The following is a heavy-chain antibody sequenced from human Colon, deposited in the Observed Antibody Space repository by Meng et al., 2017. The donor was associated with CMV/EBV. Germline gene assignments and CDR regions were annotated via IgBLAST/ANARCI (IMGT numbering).Heavy chain of an antibody. Sequence: HLGVAGGGLVQPGGSLRLSCAASGFTFSTYWMHWVRQGPGKGPVWLSRISGDGGMTSYADSVKGRFTISRDNAKNTLYLQMNSLRVEDTAVYYCARGVGESLGWEMGYWGQGTLVTVSS. CDR3: ARGVGESLGWEMGY. CDR2: ISGDGGMT. V-gene: IGHV3-74*01. D-gene: IGHD1-26*01. CDR1: GFTFSTYW. J-gene: IGHJ4*02.